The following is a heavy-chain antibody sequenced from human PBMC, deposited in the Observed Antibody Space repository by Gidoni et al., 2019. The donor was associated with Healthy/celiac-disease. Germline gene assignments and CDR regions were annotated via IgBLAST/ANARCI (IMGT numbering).Heavy chain of an antibody. CDR1: GFTFSSYS. D-gene: IGHD5-12*01. Sequence: EVQLVESGGGLVKPGGSLRLSCAASGFTFSSYSMNWVRQAPGKGLEWVSSSSSSSSYIYYADSVKGRFTISRDNAKNSLYLQMNSLRAEDTAVYYCASDSGYDPRIRYYYYYMDVWGKGTTVTVSS. J-gene: IGHJ6*03. CDR3: ASDSGYDPRIRYYYYYMDV. CDR2: SSSSSSYI. V-gene: IGHV3-21*01.